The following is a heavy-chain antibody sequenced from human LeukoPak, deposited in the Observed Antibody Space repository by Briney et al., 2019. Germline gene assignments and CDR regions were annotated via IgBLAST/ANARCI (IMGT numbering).Heavy chain of an antibody. CDR3: ARSGYGYGYWLANWFDP. V-gene: IGHV4-34*01. Sequence: HPSETLSLTCAVYGGSFSGYYWSWIRQPPGKGLEWIGEINHSGSTNYNPSLKSRVTISVDTSKNQFSLKLSSVTAADTAVYYCARSGYGYGYWLANWFDPWGQGTLVTVSS. J-gene: IGHJ5*02. CDR2: INHSGST. CDR1: GGSFSGYY. D-gene: IGHD5-18*01.